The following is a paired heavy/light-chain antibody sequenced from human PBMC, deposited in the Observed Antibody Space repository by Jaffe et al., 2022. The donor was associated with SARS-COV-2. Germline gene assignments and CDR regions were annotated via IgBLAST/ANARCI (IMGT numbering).Light chain of an antibody. CDR3: MQGTHWPFT. CDR2: MVS. Sequence: DVAMSQSPLSLTVTLGQPASISCRSSQALLYDNGNVYLNWFQLRPGQSPRRLIHMVSYRDSGVPDRFSGSGSGTYFTLRISRVEAEDAGVYYCMQGTHWPFTFGPGTKVEIK. CDR1: QALLYDNGNVY. J-gene: IGKJ3*01. V-gene: IGKV2-30*01.
Heavy chain of an antibody. CDR3: ARVARLLDV. J-gene: IGHJ6*04. CDR2: ISKIDSTV. V-gene: IGHV3-11*01. Sequence: GQLEESGGGLVKAGGSLRLSCAASGFTFSQYDMIWIRQAPGKEPEVLAYISKIDSTVTDVDSVKGRFTVSRDNARNLLFLQMNNLRVEDTAVYSCARVARLLDVWGKGTTVTVSS. CDR1: GFTFSQYD.